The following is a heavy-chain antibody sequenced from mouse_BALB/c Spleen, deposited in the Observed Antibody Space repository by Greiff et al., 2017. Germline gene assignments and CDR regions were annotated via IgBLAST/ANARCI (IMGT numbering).Heavy chain of an antibody. Sequence: QVQLKESGAELVRPGVSVKISCKGSGYTFTDYAMHWVKQSHAKSLEWIGVISTYYGDASYNQKFKGKATMTVDKSSSTAYMELARLTSEDSAIYYCAREYSQDPFFDYWGQGTTLTVSS. CDR1: GYTFTDYA. CDR3: AREYSQDPFFDY. J-gene: IGHJ2*01. D-gene: IGHD2-10*02. CDR2: ISTYYGDA. V-gene: IGHV1S137*01.